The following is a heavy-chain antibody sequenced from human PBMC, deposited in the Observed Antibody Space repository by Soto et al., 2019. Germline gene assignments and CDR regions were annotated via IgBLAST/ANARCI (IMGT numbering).Heavy chain of an antibody. D-gene: IGHD1-7*01. Sequence: QVQLVQSGAEVKKPGASVKVSCKASGYTFTSYGISWVRQAPGQGLEWMGWISAYNGNTNYAQKLQGRVTMTTDPPTSTADKELRSLRCDDTAVYYCARDDLTSDWNYASLAYWYQGTLVSASS. CDR2: ISAYNGNT. J-gene: IGHJ4*02. V-gene: IGHV1-18*01. CDR3: ARDDLTSDWNYASLAY. CDR1: GYTFTSYG.